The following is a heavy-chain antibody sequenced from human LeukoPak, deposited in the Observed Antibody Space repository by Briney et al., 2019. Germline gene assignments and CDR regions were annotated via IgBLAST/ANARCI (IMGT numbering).Heavy chain of an antibody. D-gene: IGHD4-17*01. CDR2: RKHDGREQ. J-gene: IGHJ4*02. CDR1: GFNYTKYW. CDR3: ALSIGDYAIPFDY. V-gene: IGHV3-7*01. Sequence: GGSLRLSCVASGFNYTKYWMTWVRQSPGKGLDCVANRKHDGREQYYAASVKGRFSLARDNAKNSLYLHMNGLRGEDTAVYYCALSIGDYAIPFDYWGLGTLVTVSS.